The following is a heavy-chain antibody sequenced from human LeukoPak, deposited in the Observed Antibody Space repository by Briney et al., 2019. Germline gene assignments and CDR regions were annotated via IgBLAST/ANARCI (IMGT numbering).Heavy chain of an antibody. V-gene: IGHV5-51*01. CDR1: EDSFTSYW. J-gene: IGHJ3*02. CDR3: TRQKYYYDSSGEI. D-gene: IGHD3-22*01. CDR2: IYPGDSDT. Sequence: GESQKISCKGSEDSFTSYWIAWVRQMPGGKGLEWMGIIYPGDSDTKYSPSFQGQVTISADKSISTAYLQWSSLRAPDTAMYYCTRQKYYYDSSGEIWGQGTMVTVSS.